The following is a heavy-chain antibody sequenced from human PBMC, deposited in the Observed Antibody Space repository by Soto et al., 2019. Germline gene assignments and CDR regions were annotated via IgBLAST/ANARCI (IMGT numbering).Heavy chain of an antibody. Sequence: SETLSLTCPVSGGSISGTGFYWGWIRQPPGKGLEWIGTIYYSGSTYSNPSLKSRVTISVDTSKNQFSLKLNSVTAADTALYYCVRQGDYYGSGSYADHWGQGTLVTVSS. CDR3: VRQGDYYGSGSYADH. CDR2: IYYSGST. J-gene: IGHJ4*02. CDR1: GGSISGTGFY. V-gene: IGHV4-39*01. D-gene: IGHD3-10*01.